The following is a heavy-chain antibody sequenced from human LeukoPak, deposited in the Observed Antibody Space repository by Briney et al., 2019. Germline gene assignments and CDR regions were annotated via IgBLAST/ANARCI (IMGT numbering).Heavy chain of an antibody. D-gene: IGHD5-12*01. CDR3: ARDPYSGYDLQAFDY. V-gene: IGHV3-48*01. Sequence: GGSLRLSCAASRFTFSRYSMDWVPQAPEKGLEWVSYISSSSSTMYYADSVKGRFTISRDSAKNSLYLQMNSLRVEDTAVYYCARDPYSGYDLQAFDYWGQGTLVTVSS. J-gene: IGHJ4*02. CDR1: RFTFSRYS. CDR2: ISSSSSTM.